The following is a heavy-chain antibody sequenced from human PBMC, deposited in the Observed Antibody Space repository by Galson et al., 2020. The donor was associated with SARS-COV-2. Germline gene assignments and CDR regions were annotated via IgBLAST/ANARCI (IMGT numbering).Heavy chain of an antibody. CDR3: ARGVLGDCSDTSCPQCYFDC. D-gene: IGHD2-2*01. CDR1: GGYFSGYY. CDR2: INHNGST. Sequence: SETLSLTCAVYGGYFSGYYWSWIRPTPGKGLEWIAEINHNGSTTYTPSLKSRVTISVDTSKNQFSLMLSSVTAADTAVYYCARGVLGDCSDTSCPQCYFDCWGQGTLVTVSS. V-gene: IGHV4-34*01. J-gene: IGHJ4*02.